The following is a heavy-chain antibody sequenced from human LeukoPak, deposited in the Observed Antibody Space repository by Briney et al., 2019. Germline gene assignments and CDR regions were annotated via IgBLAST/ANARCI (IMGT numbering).Heavy chain of an antibody. V-gene: IGHV3-64*02. CDR2: ISNNGVNT. CDR3: ARARYSSSWYYFDY. J-gene: IGHJ4*02. D-gene: IGHD6-13*01. CDR1: GFAFGGYA. Sequence: PGGSLRLSCAASGFAFGGYAMHWVRQAPGKGLAYVSAISNNGVNTYYTDSVKGRFTISRDNSKNTLYLQMGSLRAEDTAVYYCARARYSSSWYYFDYWGQGTLVTVSS.